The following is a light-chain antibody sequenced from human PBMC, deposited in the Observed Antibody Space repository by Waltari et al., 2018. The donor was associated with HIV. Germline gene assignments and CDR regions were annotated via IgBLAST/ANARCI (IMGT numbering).Light chain of an antibody. CDR3: QQYKNGWT. CDR1: QSVSTS. J-gene: IGKJ1*01. CDR2: GTS. Sequence: EVVMAQYPATLSVSPGERAILSCRASQSVSTSLAWYQQKPGQAPRLLIFGTSTRATGVSARFSGSGSGTYFGLTISSLQSEDLAVYYCQQYKNGWTFGQGTKVDIK. V-gene: IGKV3-15*01.